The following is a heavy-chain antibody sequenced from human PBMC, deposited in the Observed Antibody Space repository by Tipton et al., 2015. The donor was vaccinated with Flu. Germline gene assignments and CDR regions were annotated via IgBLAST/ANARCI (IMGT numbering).Heavy chain of an antibody. Sequence: QLVQSGAEVKKPGESLKISCKGSGSSFSSYWIAWVRQMPGKGLEWMGIIYPDDSDTKYSPSFQGHVTFSADKSVNTAYLQWSSLKASDTAIYFCVRQNCGGDCYPDYWGRGTLVTVSS. CDR1: GSSFSSYW. V-gene: IGHV5-51*01. CDR2: IYPDDSDT. D-gene: IGHD2-21*02. CDR3: VRQNCGGDCYPDY. J-gene: IGHJ4*02.